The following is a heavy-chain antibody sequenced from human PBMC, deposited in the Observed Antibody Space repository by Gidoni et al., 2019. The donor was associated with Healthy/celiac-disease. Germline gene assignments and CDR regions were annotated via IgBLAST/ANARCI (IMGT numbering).Heavy chain of an antibody. V-gene: IGHV3-11*06. D-gene: IGHD6-13*01. CDR2: ISSSSSYT. CDR3: ARDSGYSSSWSVYYYYYGMDV. CDR1: GFTFSDYY. Sequence: QVQLVESGGGLVKPGGSLRLSCAASGFTFSDYYMSWIRQAPGKGLEWVSYISSSSSYTNYADSVKGRFTISRDNAKNSLYLQMNSLRAEDTAVYYCARDSGYSSSWSVYYYYYGMDVWGQGTTVTVSS. J-gene: IGHJ6*02.